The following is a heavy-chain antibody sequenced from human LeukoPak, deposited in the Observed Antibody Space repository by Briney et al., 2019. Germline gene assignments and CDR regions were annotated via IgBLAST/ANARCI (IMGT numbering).Heavy chain of an antibody. Sequence: PGRSLRLSCAASGFTFSSYAMHWVRQAPGKGLEWVAVISYDGSNKYYADSVKGRFIISRDNSKNTLYLQMNSLRAEDTAVYYCASTSVARRNWFDPWGQGTLVTVSS. J-gene: IGHJ5*02. D-gene: IGHD6-19*01. CDR3: ASTSVARRNWFDP. CDR2: ISYDGSNK. CDR1: GFTFSSYA. V-gene: IGHV3-30-3*01.